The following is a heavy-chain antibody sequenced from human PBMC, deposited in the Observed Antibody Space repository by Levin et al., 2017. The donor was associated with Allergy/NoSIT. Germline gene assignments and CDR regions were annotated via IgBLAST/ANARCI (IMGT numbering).Heavy chain of an antibody. Sequence: GESLKISCAASGFTFSSYAMHWVRQAPGKGLEWVAVISYDGSNKYYADSVKGRFTISRDNSKNTLYLQMNSLRAEDTAVYYCARPTRWLVPYYFDYWGQGTLVTVSS. CDR3: ARPTRWLVPYYFDY. CDR1: GFTFSSYA. V-gene: IGHV3-30*04. J-gene: IGHJ4*02. D-gene: IGHD6-19*01. CDR2: ISYDGSNK.